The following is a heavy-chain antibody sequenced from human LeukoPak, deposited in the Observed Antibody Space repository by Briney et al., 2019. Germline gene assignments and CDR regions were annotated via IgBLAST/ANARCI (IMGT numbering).Heavy chain of an antibody. J-gene: IGHJ2*01. CDR2: LFHSGDT. Sequence: SETLSLTCTVSGDFIGSVSWSWIRQPPGKGLECIGSLFHSGDTNYSPSLKSRLTISVDTSKKQLSLKLKSVTAADTAVYYCARLAFYYDRSGPADWYFDVWGRGTLVTVSS. D-gene: IGHD3-22*01. CDR3: ARLAFYYDRSGPADWYFDV. CDR1: GDFIGSVS. V-gene: IGHV4-59*08.